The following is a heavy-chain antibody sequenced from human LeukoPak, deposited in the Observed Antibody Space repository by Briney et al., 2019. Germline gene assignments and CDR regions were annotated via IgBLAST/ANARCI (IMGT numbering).Heavy chain of an antibody. Sequence: GGSLRLSCAASGVTFDDYTMQWGGRAQGKGVEWVSLISWYCGSTYYADSVKGRFTISRDNSKNSLYLQMNSLRTEDTALYYCAKDVSRSHYYDSSGYPDYWGQGTLVTVSS. V-gene: IGHV3-43*01. CDR3: AKDVSRSHYYDSSGYPDY. CDR2: ISWYCGST. D-gene: IGHD3-22*01. CDR1: GVTFDDYT. J-gene: IGHJ4*02.